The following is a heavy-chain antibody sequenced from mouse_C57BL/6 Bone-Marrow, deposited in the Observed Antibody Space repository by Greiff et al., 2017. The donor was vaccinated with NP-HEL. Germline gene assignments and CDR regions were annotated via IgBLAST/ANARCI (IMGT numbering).Heavy chain of an antibody. CDR3: ARYGNYWYFDV. CDR2: IYPRSGNT. Sequence: QVQLQQSGAELARPGASVKLSCKASGYTFTSYGISWVKQRTGQGLEWIGEIYPRSGNTYYNEKFKGKVTLTADKSSSTAYMELRSLTSEDSAVYFCARYGNYWYFDVWGTGTTVTVSS. D-gene: IGHD2-1*01. J-gene: IGHJ1*03. CDR1: GYTFTSYG. V-gene: IGHV1-81*01.